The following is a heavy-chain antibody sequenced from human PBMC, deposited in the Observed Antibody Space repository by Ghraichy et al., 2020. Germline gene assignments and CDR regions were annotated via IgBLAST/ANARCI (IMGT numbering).Heavy chain of an antibody. Sequence: GGSLRLSCAASGFTFSSYSMNWVRQAPGKGLEWVSSISSSSSYIYYADSVKGRFTISRDNAKNSLYLQMNSLRAEDTAVYYCASSLITIFGVVRIWGTRGDDYWGQGTLVTVSS. J-gene: IGHJ4*02. CDR2: ISSSSSYI. D-gene: IGHD3-3*01. CDR1: GFTFSSYS. V-gene: IGHV3-21*01. CDR3: ASSLITIFGVVRIWGTRGDDY.